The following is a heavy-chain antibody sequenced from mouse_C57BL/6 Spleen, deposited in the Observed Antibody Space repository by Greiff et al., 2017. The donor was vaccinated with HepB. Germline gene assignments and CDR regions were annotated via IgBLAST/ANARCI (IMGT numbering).Heavy chain of an antibody. Sequence: QVQLKQSGPELVKPGASVKISCKASGYAFSSSWMNWVKQSPGKGLEWIGRIYPGDGDTNYNGKFKGKATLTADKSSSTAYMQLSSLTSEDSAVYFCARDWVYYFDYWGQGTTLTVSS. CDR2: IYPGDGDT. CDR3: ARDWVYYFDY. J-gene: IGHJ2*01. V-gene: IGHV1-82*01. D-gene: IGHD4-1*01. CDR1: GYAFSSSW.